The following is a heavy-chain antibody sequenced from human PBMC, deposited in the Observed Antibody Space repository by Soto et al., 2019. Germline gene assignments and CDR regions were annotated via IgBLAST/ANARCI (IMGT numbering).Heavy chain of an antibody. J-gene: IGHJ6*04. V-gene: IGHV4-34*01. Sequence: PSETLSLTCAVYGGSFSGYYWTWIRQTPGKRLERIGDISHSGTPNYQPSLKSRVTISADPSKTQFSLNLPSVTAASSAIYYCARPRSDSEGSSLGRRLGVCVYGTTVTVSS. CDR1: GGSFSGYY. CDR3: ARPRSDSEGSSLGRRLGV. D-gene: IGHD3-10*01. CDR2: ISHSGTP.